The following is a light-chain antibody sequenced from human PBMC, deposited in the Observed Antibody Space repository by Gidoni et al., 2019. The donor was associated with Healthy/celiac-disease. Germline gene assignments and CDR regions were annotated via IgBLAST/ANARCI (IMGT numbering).Light chain of an antibody. J-gene: IGLJ1*01. CDR1: SSDVGGYNY. V-gene: IGLV2-11*01. Sequence: QSALTQPRSVSGSPGQSVTISCTGTSSDVGGYNYVSWYQQHPGKAPKLMIYDVSKRPSRVPDRFSGSKSGNTASLTISGLQAEDEADYYCCSYAGSYTFEVFGTGTKVTVL. CDR2: DVS. CDR3: CSYAGSYTFEV.